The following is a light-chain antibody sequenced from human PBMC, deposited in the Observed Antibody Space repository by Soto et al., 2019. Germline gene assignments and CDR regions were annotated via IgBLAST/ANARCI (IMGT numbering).Light chain of an antibody. CDR3: KSYDSSLSGYV. Sequence: VLTQPPSVSGAPGQRVTISCTGSSSNIGAGYDVHWYQQLPGTAPKLLIYGNSNRPSGVPDRFSGSKSGTSASLAITGLQAEDEADYYCKSYDSSLSGYVFGTGTKVTVL. CDR2: GNS. CDR1: SSNIGAGYD. J-gene: IGLJ1*01. V-gene: IGLV1-40*01.